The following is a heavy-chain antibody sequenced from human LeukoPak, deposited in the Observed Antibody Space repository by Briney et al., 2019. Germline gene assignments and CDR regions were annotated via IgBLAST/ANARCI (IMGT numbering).Heavy chain of an antibody. D-gene: IGHD6-13*01. Sequence: ASVKVSCKASGYTFTTFGVTWVRQATGQGLEWMGWMHPISGNTGYAQKFQGRVTMTRSTSISTAYMELSSLRSEDTAVYYCARGFYNGYSSSWFFDYWGQGTLVTVSS. V-gene: IGHV1-8*02. CDR3: ARGFYNGYSSSWFFDY. J-gene: IGHJ4*02. CDR2: MHPISGNT. CDR1: GYTFTTFG.